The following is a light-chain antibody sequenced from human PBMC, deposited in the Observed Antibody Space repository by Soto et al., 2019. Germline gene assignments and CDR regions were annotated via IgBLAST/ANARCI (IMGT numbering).Light chain of an antibody. CDR3: QQGHNWPLT. V-gene: IGKV3-15*01. Sequence: EIAMTQSPATLSVSPGERATLSCRASQSISTELAWYQQIPGQPPRLLIYSASTGATGVPARFTGSGSGSEFTLTISGLQSEDFAIYYCQQGHNWPLTFGKGTRLEI. J-gene: IGKJ2*01. CDR1: QSISTE. CDR2: SAS.